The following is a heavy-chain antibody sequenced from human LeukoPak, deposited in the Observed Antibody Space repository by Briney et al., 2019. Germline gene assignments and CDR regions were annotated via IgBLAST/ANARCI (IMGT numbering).Heavy chain of an antibody. J-gene: IGHJ5*02. Sequence: PGGSLRLSCAASGFTFSSYSMNWVRQAPGKGLEWVSSISSSSSYIYYADSVKGRFTISRDNAKNSLYLQMNSLRAEDTAVYYCARELYCGGDCYRDVMHNWFDPWGQGTLVTVSS. V-gene: IGHV3-21*01. CDR3: ARELYCGGDCYRDVMHNWFDP. CDR1: GFTFSSYS. D-gene: IGHD2-21*02. CDR2: ISSSSSYI.